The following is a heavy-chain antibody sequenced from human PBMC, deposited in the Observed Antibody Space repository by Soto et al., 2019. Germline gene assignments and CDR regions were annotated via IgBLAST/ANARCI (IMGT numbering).Heavy chain of an antibody. Sequence: TLSLTCTVSCGSISSGGYYWSWIRQHPGKGLEWIGYIYYSGSTYYNPSLKSRVTISVDTSKNQFSLRLSSVTAADTAVYYCARDMSIAAPRESWFDPWGQGTLVTVSS. J-gene: IGHJ5*02. CDR3: ARDMSIAAPRESWFDP. V-gene: IGHV4-31*03. CDR2: IYYSGST. CDR1: CGSISSGGYY. D-gene: IGHD6-6*01.